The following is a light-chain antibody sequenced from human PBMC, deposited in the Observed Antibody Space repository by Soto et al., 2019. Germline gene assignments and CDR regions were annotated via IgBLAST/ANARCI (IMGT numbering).Light chain of an antibody. CDR1: SSNIGSNS. CDR2: GNS. Sequence: QSVLTQPPSASGTPGQRVTISCSGSSSNIGSNSVHWYQQLPGTAPKLLIYGNSNRPSGVPDRFSGSKSGTSASLAITGLQAEDEADYYCQSYDSSLSGSYVFGTWTKLTVL. V-gene: IGLV1-40*01. J-gene: IGLJ1*01. CDR3: QSYDSSLSGSYV.